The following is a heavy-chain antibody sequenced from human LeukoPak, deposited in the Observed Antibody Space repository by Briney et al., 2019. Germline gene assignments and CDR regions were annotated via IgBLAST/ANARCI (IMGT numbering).Heavy chain of an antibody. CDR1: GGSFSGYY. Sequence: SETLSLTCAVYGGSFSGYYWSWIRQPPGKGLEWIGEINHSGSTNYNPSLKSRVTISVDTSKNQFSLKLSSVTAADTAVYYCARDGGVLRFLEWFDYGMDVWGQGTTVTVSS. D-gene: IGHD3-3*01. V-gene: IGHV4-34*01. CDR2: INHSGST. CDR3: ARDGGVLRFLEWFDYGMDV. J-gene: IGHJ6*02.